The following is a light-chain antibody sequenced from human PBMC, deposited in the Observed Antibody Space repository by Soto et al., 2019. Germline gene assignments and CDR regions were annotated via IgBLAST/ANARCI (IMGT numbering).Light chain of an antibody. CDR3: QQRRNWPWLT. V-gene: IGKV3-11*01. J-gene: IGKJ4*01. Sequence: EIVLTQSPATLSLSPRERATLSCRASQSVNNYLAWYQQRPGQAPRLLIYDVSNRATGIPARFSGSGSGTDFTLTISSLEPEDSAVYFCQQRRNWPWLTFGGGTRVEIK. CDR2: DVS. CDR1: QSVNNY.